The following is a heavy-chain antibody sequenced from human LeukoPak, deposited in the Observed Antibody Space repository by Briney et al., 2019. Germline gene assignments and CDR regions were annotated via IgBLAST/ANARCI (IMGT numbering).Heavy chain of an antibody. CDR2: ISNSGSNI. D-gene: IGHD1-26*01. CDR3: AGSGVGELVHDAFDI. CDR1: GFTFSDYY. J-gene: IGHJ3*02. Sequence: GGSLRLSCAASGFTFSDYYMSWIRQAPGKGLEWISYISNSGSNIYYADSVKGRFTISRDNAKNSLFLQMNSLRAEDTAVYYCAGSGVGELVHDAFDIWGQGTMVTVSS. V-gene: IGHV3-11*04.